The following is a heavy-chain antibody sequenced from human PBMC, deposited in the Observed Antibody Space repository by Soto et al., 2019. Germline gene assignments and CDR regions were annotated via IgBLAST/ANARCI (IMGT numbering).Heavy chain of an antibody. Sequence: QVQLQESGPGLVKPSQTLSLTCTVSGGSISSGDYYWSWIRQPPGKGLEWIGHIYYSGSTYYNPSLKSRVTIXXDXSXXQLSLKLTSVTAADTAVYYCARGRRIQLWLGWFDPWGQGTLVTVSS. CDR3: ARGRRIQLWLGWFDP. CDR1: GGSISSGDYY. CDR2: IYYSGST. V-gene: IGHV4-30-4*01. J-gene: IGHJ5*02. D-gene: IGHD5-18*01.